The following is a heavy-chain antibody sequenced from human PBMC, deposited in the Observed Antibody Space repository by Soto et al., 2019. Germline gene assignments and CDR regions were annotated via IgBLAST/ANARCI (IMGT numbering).Heavy chain of an antibody. CDR1: GFTFSSYS. J-gene: IGHJ4*02. V-gene: IGHV3-48*01. D-gene: IGHD5-18*01. CDR2: ISSSSRTI. Sequence: GGSLRLSCAASGFTFSSYSMNWVRQAPGKGLKWVSYISSSSRTIYYADSVKGRFTISRDNAKNSLYLQMNSLRAEDTAVYYCARDYSSYGPFDYWGQGTLVTVSS. CDR3: ARDYSSYGPFDY.